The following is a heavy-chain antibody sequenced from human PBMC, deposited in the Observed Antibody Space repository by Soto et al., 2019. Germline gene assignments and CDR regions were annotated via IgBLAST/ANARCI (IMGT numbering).Heavy chain of an antibody. J-gene: IGHJ5*02. CDR1: GGSISSSSYY. CDR2: IYYSGST. CDR3: ASCGGADWFDP. D-gene: IGHD2-21*01. Sequence: SETLSLTCTVSGGSISSSSYYWGWIRQAPGKGLGWIGSIYYSGSTYYNPSLKSRVTISVDTSKNQFSLKLSSVTAADTAVYYCASCGGADWFDPWGQGTLVTVSS. V-gene: IGHV4-39*01.